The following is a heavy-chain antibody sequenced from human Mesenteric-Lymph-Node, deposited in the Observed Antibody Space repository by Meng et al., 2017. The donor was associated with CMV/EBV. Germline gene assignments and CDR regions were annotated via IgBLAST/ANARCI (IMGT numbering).Heavy chain of an antibody. D-gene: IGHD5/OR15-5a*01. CDR3: ARDKMSGMDV. Sequence: LSLTCAASGFTFSSYTMNWVRQAPGKGLEWVAIISYDSIHKYYADSVKGRFTISRDNLNNTVYLQMDSLRGEDTALYYCARDKMSGMDVWGQGTTVTVSS. J-gene: IGHJ6*02. CDR1: GFTFSSYT. CDR2: ISYDSIHK. V-gene: IGHV3-30*04.